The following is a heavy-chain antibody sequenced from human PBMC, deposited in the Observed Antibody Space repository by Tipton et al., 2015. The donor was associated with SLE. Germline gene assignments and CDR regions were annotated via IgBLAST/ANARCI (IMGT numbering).Heavy chain of an antibody. CDR1: GFTFSSYS. J-gene: IGHJ4*02. V-gene: IGHV3-48*01. Sequence: SLRLSCAASGFTFSSYSMNWVRQAPGKGLEWVSYISSSSSTIYYADSVKGRFTISRDNAKNSLYLQMNSLRAEDTAVYYCARDYLGILDYWGQGTLVTVSS. CDR3: ARDYLGILDY. D-gene: IGHD3-10*01. CDR2: ISSSSSTI.